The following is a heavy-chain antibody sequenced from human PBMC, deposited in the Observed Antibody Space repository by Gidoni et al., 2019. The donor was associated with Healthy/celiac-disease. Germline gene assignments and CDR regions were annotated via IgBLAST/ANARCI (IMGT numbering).Heavy chain of an antibody. Sequence: QGLEWMGWISAYNGNTNYAQKLQGRVTMTTDTSTSTAYMELRSLRSDDTAVYYCARGGTSISFAFDIWGQGTMVTVSS. D-gene: IGHD1-1*01. CDR3: ARGGTSISFAFDI. J-gene: IGHJ3*02. CDR2: ISAYNGNT. V-gene: IGHV1-18*01.